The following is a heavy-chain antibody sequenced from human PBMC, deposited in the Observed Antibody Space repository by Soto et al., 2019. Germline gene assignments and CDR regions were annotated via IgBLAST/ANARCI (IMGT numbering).Heavy chain of an antibody. CDR1: GGSIRSYY. Sequence: SETLSLTCTVSGGSIRSYYWSWIRQPPGKGLEWIGHIYYSGTTNYNPSLKSRITMSVDTSKNQFSLKLSSVTAADTAVYYCARAVETGGNWLDPWGQGTLVTVSS. CDR3: ARAVETGGNWLDP. J-gene: IGHJ5*02. CDR2: IYYSGTT. V-gene: IGHV4-59*01. D-gene: IGHD1-1*01.